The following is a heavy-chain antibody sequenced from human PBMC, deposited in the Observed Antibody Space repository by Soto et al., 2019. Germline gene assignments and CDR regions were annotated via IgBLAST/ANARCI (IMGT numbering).Heavy chain of an antibody. CDR3: ERGAVEQWLVPAFDP. Sequence: QVQLQESGPGLVKPSGTLSLTCAVSGGSISSSNWWSWVRQPPGKGLEWIGEIYHSGSTNYNPSLKSRVTISVDKSKIQFSLTLSSVTAADTAVYYCERGAVEQWLVPAFDPWGQGTLVPVSS. D-gene: IGHD6-19*01. CDR2: IYHSGST. J-gene: IGHJ5*02. CDR1: GGSISSSNW. V-gene: IGHV4-4*02.